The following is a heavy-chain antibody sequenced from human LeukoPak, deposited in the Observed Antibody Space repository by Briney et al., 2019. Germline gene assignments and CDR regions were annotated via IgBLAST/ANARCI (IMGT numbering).Heavy chain of an antibody. CDR1: GFTFSSYS. CDR3: ARDLYYDSSGYYFVYFDY. Sequence: PGGSLRLSCAASGFTFSSYSMTWVRQAPGKGLEWVSSISSSTNYMYYADSVKGRFTISRDNAKNSLYLQMNSLRAEDTAVYYCARDLYYDSSGYYFVYFDYWGQGTLVTVSS. D-gene: IGHD3-22*01. CDR2: ISSSTNYM. J-gene: IGHJ4*02. V-gene: IGHV3-21*01.